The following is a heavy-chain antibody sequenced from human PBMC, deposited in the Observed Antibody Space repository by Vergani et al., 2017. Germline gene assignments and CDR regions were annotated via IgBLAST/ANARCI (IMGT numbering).Heavy chain of an antibody. CDR3: ARKGSGSYYNYYYYMDV. J-gene: IGHJ6*03. CDR2: ISSSSSTI. CDR1: GFSFSSFG. V-gene: IGHV3-48*01. Sequence: VQLVESGGGVVQPGRSLRLSCAASGFSFSSFGFHWVRQAPGKGLEWVSYISSSSSTIYYADSVKGRFTISRDNAKNSLYLQMNSLRAEDTAVYYCARKGSGSYYNYYYYMDVWGKGTTVTVSS. D-gene: IGHD3-10*01.